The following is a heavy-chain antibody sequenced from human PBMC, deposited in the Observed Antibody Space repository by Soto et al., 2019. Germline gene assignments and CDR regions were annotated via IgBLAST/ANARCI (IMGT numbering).Heavy chain of an antibody. CDR3: ATRITVFGLLIPPFDP. J-gene: IGHJ5*02. V-gene: IGHV4-34*01. CDR2: INHTGGT. D-gene: IGHD3-3*01. CDR1: GGSVNGYY. Sequence: NPSETLSLTCAVYGGSVNGYYWNWIRQPPGKGLEWTGEINHTGGTHYNPSLKSRVTMSVDTSKNQFSLRLSSVTAADTAIYYCATRITVFGLLIPPFDPWGQGTQVTVSS.